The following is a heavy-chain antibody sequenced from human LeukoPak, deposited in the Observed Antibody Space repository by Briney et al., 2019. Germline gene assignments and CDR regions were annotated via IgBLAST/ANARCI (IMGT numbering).Heavy chain of an antibody. CDR3: AREDIAVAGTSYFDY. CDR1: GGTFSSYA. CDR2: IIPILGIA. J-gene: IGHJ4*02. D-gene: IGHD6-19*01. V-gene: IGHV1-69*04. Sequence: SVKVSCKAAGGTFSSYAISWVRQAPGQGLEWMGRIIPILGIANYAQKFQGRVTITADKSTSTAYMELSSLRSEDTAVYYCAREDIAVAGTSYFDYWGQGTLVTVSS.